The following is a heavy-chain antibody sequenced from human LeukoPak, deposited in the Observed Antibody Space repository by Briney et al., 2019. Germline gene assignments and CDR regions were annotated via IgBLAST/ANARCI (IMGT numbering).Heavy chain of an antibody. CDR3: AKQMYSYGLQDC. CDR2: ISYDGSNK. J-gene: IGHJ4*02. D-gene: IGHD5-18*01. V-gene: IGHV3-30*18. CDR1: GITLSNYG. Sequence: GGSLRLSCAVSGITLSNYGMHWVRQAPGKGLEWVAVISYDGSNKYYADSVKGRFTISRDNSKNTLYLQMNSLRAEDTAVYYCAKQMYSYGLQDCWGQGTLVTVSS.